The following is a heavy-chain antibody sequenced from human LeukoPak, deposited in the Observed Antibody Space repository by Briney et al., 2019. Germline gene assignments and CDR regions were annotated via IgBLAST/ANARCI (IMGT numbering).Heavy chain of an antibody. Sequence: PGGSLRLSCAASGFTFSSYAMHWVRQAPGKRLEYVSAISSNGDFTYYANSVKGRFTISRDNSKNTLYLQMGSLRAEDMAVYYCARELPPVAAAFDPWGQGPLVTVSS. CDR3: ARELPPVAAAFDP. D-gene: IGHD6-19*01. J-gene: IGHJ5*02. V-gene: IGHV3-64*01. CDR2: ISSNGDFT. CDR1: GFTFSSYA.